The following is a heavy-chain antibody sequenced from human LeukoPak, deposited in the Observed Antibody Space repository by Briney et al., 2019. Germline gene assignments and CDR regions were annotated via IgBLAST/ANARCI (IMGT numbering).Heavy chain of an antibody. V-gene: IGHV1-18*04. D-gene: IGHD6-13*01. Sequence: ASVKVSCKASGYTFTSYGISWVRQAPGEVLEWTGWISAYNGNTNYAQKLQGRVTMTTDTSTSTAYMELRSLRSDDTAVYYCARGGRAPAGYSSSWSDYWGQGTLVTVSS. CDR3: ARGGRAPAGYSSSWSDY. J-gene: IGHJ4*02. CDR2: ISAYNGNT. CDR1: GYTFTSYG.